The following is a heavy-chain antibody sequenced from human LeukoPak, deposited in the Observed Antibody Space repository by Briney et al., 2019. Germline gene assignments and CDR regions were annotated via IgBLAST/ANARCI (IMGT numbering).Heavy chain of an antibody. Sequence: PGGSLRLSCAASGFTFSSYSMNWVRQAPGKGLEWVSSIRSGSSYIYYADSVKGRFTISRDNAKNSLYLQVNSLRDEDTAVYYCAREDYGDYGALDYWGQGTLVTVSS. CDR2: IRSGSSYI. J-gene: IGHJ4*02. CDR1: GFTFSSYS. CDR3: AREDYGDYGALDY. V-gene: IGHV3-21*01. D-gene: IGHD4-17*01.